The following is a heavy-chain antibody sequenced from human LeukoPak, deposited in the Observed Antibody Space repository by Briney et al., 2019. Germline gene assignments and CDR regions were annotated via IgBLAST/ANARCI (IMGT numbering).Heavy chain of an antibody. Sequence: GGSLRLSCAVSGLTFSSSWMDWVRQAPGEGLEWVASINPDGNKKYSADSVKGRFTISRDNAENSLYLQMNSLRAEDTAVYHRARVRGERYCSGGTCYPSPYFDSWGQGTLVTVSS. CDR2: INPDGNKK. J-gene: IGHJ4*02. CDR1: GLTFSSSW. D-gene: IGHD2-15*01. CDR3: ARVRGERYCSGGTCYPSPYFDS. V-gene: IGHV3-7*03.